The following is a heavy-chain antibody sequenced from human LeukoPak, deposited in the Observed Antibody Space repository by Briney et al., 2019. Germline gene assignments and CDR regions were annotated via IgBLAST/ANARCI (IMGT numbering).Heavy chain of an antibody. Sequence: ASVKVSCKASGGTFSSYAISWVRQAPGQGLEWMGGIIPIFGTANYAQKFQGRVTITADESTSTAYMELSSLRSEDTAVYYCARDPYPEQPGIAAAGTEGNWFDPWGQGTLVTVSS. CDR3: ARDPYPEQPGIAAAGTEGNWFDP. V-gene: IGHV1-69*13. D-gene: IGHD6-13*01. CDR2: IIPIFGTA. CDR1: GGTFSSYA. J-gene: IGHJ5*02.